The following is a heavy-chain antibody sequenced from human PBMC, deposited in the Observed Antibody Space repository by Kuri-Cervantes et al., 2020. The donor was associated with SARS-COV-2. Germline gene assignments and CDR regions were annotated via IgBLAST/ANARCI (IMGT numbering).Heavy chain of an antibody. D-gene: IGHD3-22*01. CDR2: ISYDGSNK. J-gene: IGHJ4*02. Sequence: GESLKISCAASGFTFSSYGMHWVRQAPGKGLEWVAVISYDGSNKYYADPVQGRFTISRDNSKNKLYLQMNSLRAEDTAVYYCAREIGYYDSSGYTDYWGQGTLVTVSS. V-gene: IGHV3-33*05. CDR3: AREIGYYDSSGYTDY. CDR1: GFTFSSYG.